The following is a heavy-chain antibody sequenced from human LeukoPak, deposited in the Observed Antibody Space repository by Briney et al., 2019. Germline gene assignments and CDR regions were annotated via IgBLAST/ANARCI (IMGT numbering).Heavy chain of an antibody. V-gene: IGHV4-59*01. CDR1: GGSISSYY. J-gene: IGHJ4*02. D-gene: IGHD1-1*01. CDR2: IFYSGST. Sequence: PSETLSLTCTVSGGSISSYYWSWIRQPPGKGLEWIGYIFYSGSTNFNPSLNSRVTISVDTSKNRFSLNLNSVTAADTAVYYCARGPTRYYFDYWGQGTLVTVSS. CDR3: ARGPTRYYFDY.